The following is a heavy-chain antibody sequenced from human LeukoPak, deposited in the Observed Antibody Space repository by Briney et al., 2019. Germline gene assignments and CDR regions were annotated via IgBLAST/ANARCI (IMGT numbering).Heavy chain of an antibody. J-gene: IGHJ4*02. D-gene: IGHD5-12*01. CDR2: INPNSGGT. CDR1: GYTFTGYY. CDR3: ARYEADIVATIGDIDY. V-gene: IGHV1-2*02. Sequence: ASVKVSCKASGYTFTGYYMHWVRQAPGQGLEWMGWINPNSGGTNYAQKFQGRVTMTRDTSISTAYMELSRLRSDDTAVYYCARYEADIVATIGDIDYWGQGTLVTVFS.